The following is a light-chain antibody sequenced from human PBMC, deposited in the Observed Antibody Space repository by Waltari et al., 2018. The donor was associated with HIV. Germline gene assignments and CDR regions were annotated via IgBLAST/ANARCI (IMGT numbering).Light chain of an antibody. CDR1: QNIGSN. V-gene: IGKV6-21*02. CDR2: YAS. Sequence: EIVLTQFPDFQAVTHKETVPITCRGSQNIGSNLHWYQQKPDQSPKHVIKYASRSISGVPTRFSGSGSGTDFSLSISRLEAEDAATYFCHQSSSLPHTVGQGTKLEI. J-gene: IGKJ2*01. CDR3: HQSSSLPHT.